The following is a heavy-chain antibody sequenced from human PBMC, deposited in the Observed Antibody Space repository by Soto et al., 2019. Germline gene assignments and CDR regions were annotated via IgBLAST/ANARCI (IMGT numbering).Heavy chain of an antibody. CDR1: GGSISSYY. CDR2: FYYSGST. CDR3: ARHPPGRELPTFDY. Sequence: SETLSLTCTVSGGSISSYYWSWIRQPPGKGLEWIGYFYYSGSTNYNPSLKSRVTISVDTSKNQFSLRLSSVTAADTAVYYCARHPPGRELPTFDYWGQGTLVTVSS. J-gene: IGHJ4*02. V-gene: IGHV4-59*08. D-gene: IGHD1-26*01.